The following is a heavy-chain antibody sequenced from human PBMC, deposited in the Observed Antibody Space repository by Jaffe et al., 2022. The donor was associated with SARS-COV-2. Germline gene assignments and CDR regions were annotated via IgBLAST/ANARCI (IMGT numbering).Heavy chain of an antibody. CDR1: GFTFSSYG. Sequence: QVQLVESGGGVVQPGRSLRLSCAASGFTFSSYGMHWVRQAPGKGLEWVAVISYDGSNKYYADSVKGRFTISRDNSKNTLYLQMNSLRAEDTAVYYCAKEVWGDFWSGYCDYWGQGTLVTVSS. CDR2: ISYDGSNK. D-gene: IGHD3-3*01. CDR3: AKEVWGDFWSGYCDY. J-gene: IGHJ4*02. V-gene: IGHV3-30*18.